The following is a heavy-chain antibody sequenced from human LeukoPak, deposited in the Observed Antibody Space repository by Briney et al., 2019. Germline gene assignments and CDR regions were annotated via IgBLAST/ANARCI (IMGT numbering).Heavy chain of an antibody. D-gene: IGHD6-13*01. CDR3: ARDIEAAGLFLDY. J-gene: IGHJ4*02. CDR2: VKYDGSEK. CDR1: GFTFSSYW. V-gene: IGHV3-7*01. Sequence: PGGSLRLSCADSGFTFSSYWMSWVRQAPGKGLEWVANVKYDGSEKYYVDSVKGRFTISRDNAKNSLYLQMNSLRAEDTAVYYCARDIEAAGLFLDYWGQGTLVTVSS.